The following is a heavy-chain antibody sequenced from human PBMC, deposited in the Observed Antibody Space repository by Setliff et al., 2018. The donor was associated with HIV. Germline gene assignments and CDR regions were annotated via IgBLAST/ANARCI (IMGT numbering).Heavy chain of an antibody. Sequence: RASVKVSCKTSGYAFTDYSIHWVRQAPGQGLEWVGRINPDSRGTNYAQTFQGRVTMTRDTPVNTAYMELSRLKSDDTAVFYCARGVKGIATTGKYYFDYWGQGTLVTVSS. CDR2: INPDSRGT. J-gene: IGHJ4*02. CDR1: GYAFTDYS. V-gene: IGHV1-2*06. CDR3: ARGVKGIATTGKYYFDY. D-gene: IGHD6-13*01.